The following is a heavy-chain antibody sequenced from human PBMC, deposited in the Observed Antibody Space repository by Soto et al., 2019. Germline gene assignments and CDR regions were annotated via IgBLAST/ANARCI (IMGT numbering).Heavy chain of an antibody. V-gene: IGHV1-18*01. J-gene: IGHJ3*02. D-gene: IGHD3-16*01. CDR3: ARVLPFGGVRVLDAFDI. CDR1: GYTFSSYG. Sequence: ASVKVSCKASGYTFSSYGISWVRQAPGQGLEWMGWISAYNGNTNYAQKLQGRVTMTTDTSTSTAYMELRSLRSDDTAVYYCARVLPFGGVRVLDAFDIWGQGTMVTVSS. CDR2: ISAYNGNT.